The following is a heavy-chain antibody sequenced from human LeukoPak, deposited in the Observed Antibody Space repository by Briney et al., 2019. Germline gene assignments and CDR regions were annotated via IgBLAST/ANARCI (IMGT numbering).Heavy chain of an antibody. V-gene: IGHV3-74*01. CDR1: GFTFSTYW. CDR2: IRGDGRTT. D-gene: IGHD5-12*01. J-gene: IGHJ4*02. CDR3: ARDRGYTQDY. Sequence: GSLRLSCAVSGFTFSTYWTHWIRQAPGKGLVWVSHIRGDGRTTTYADSVKGRFTISRDNAKNTLYLQMNSLRAEDTAVYCCARDRGYTQDYWGQGTLVTVSS.